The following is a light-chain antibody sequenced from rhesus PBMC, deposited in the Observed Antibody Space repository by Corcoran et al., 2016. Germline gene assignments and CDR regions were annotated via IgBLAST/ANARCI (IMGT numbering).Light chain of an antibody. V-gene: IGLV2S7*01. Sequence: SAPPQPPSVSGSPGQSVTTSCTGTSSVVGGYTYVSWYQQHPGKAPKLMIYDVSKRPSGVSDRFSGSKPGNTSSLTISGLQAEDEADYYCCSYPSSSPLVFGSGTKWTVL. CDR2: DVS. J-gene: IGLJ6*01. CDR3: CSYPSSSPLV. CDR1: SSVVGGYTY.